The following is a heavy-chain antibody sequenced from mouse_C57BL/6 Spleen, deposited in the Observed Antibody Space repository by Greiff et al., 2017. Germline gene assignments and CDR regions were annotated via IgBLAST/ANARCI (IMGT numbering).Heavy chain of an antibody. CDR1: GFHIKNTY. CDR2: IDPANGNT. CDR3: GEGYYYGSS. Sequence: VQLQQSVAELVRPGASVKLSCTASGFHIKNTYMHWVKQRPEQGLEWIGRIDPANGNTKYAPKFQGKATIAADTSSNTAYLQLSSLTSEDTAIYYCGEGYYYGSSWGQGTTLTVSS. V-gene: IGHV14-3*01. D-gene: IGHD1-1*01. J-gene: IGHJ2*01.